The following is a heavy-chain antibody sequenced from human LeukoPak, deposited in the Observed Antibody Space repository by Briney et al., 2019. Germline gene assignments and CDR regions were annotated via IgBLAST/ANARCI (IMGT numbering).Heavy chain of an antibody. CDR3: AREHRGGSGSYYNRPGY. CDR2: INPNSGGT. J-gene: IGHJ4*02. V-gene: IGHV1-2*02. D-gene: IGHD3-10*01. Sequence: GASVKVSCKASGYTFTGYYMRWVRQAPGQGLEWMGWINPNSGGTNYAQKFQGRVTMTRDTSISTAYMELSRLRSDDTAVYYCAREHRGGSGSYYNRPGYWGQGTLVTVSS. CDR1: GYTFTGYY.